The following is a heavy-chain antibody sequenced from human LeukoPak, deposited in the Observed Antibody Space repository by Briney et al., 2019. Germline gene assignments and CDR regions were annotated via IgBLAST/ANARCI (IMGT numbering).Heavy chain of an antibody. D-gene: IGHD6-19*01. V-gene: IGHV1-8*01. Sequence: ASVTVSFTASGYTFTSYDINWVRQAPGQGLEWMGWMNPNSGNTGYAQKFQGRVTMTRNTAISTAYMELSSLRSEDTAVYYCARVRGGWYDYYYYYYMDVWGKGTTVTVSS. CDR3: ARVRGGWYDYYYYYYMDV. J-gene: IGHJ6*03. CDR2: MNPNSGNT. CDR1: GYTFTSYD.